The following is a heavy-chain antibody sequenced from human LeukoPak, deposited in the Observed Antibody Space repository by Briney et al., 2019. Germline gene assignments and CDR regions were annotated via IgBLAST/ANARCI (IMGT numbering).Heavy chain of an antibody. Sequence: GGSLRLSCAASGFTFSSYWMHWVRQAPGKGLVWVSRINSDGSSTSYADSVKGRFTISRDNAKNTLYLQMNSLRAEDTAVYYCAPSRDYGELEFDYWGRGTLVTVSS. V-gene: IGHV3-74*01. D-gene: IGHD4-17*01. CDR3: APSRDYGELEFDY. J-gene: IGHJ4*02. CDR2: INSDGSST. CDR1: GFTFSSYW.